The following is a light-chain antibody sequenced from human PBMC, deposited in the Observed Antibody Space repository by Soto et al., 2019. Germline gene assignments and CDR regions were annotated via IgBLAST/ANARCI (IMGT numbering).Light chain of an antibody. CDR3: QSYDSSLSGWV. V-gene: IGLV1-40*01. Sequence: QSVLTQPPSVSGVPGQRVTISCTGSSSNIGAGYDVHWYQQLPGTAPKLLIYGNSNRPSGVPDRFSGSKSGTSASLAITGLQAEDEGDYDCQSYDSSLSGWVFGGGTKVTVL. CDR1: SSNIGAGYD. J-gene: IGLJ3*02. CDR2: GNS.